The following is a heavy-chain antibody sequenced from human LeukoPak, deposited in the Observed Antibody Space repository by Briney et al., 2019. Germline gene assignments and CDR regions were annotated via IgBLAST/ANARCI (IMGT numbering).Heavy chain of an antibody. D-gene: IGHD4-17*01. CDR3: ARGSTVTPYYFDY. Sequence: SETLSLTCAASGGSINTYYWTWLRQPPGKGLQWIGYIQVGGSTNYSPSLKSRVTMSLDTSKNQFSLKLSSVRAADTAVYYCARGSTVTPYYFDYWGQGTLVTVSS. CDR2: IQVGGST. CDR1: GGSINTYY. J-gene: IGHJ4*02. V-gene: IGHV4-59*01.